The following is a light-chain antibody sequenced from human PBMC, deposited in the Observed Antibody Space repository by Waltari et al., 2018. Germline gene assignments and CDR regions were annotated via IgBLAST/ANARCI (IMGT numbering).Light chain of an antibody. V-gene: IGKV3-11*01. J-gene: IGKJ4*01. CDR1: QYIGDY. CDR3: QNRRNWPLLT. CDR2: EAS. Sequence: VLTQSPATLSLSPGDRATLSCRASQYIGDYLAWYQQTPGQAPRLLMSEASNRATGVPDRFSASGSGIDFTLTVSSLEPEDFAVYYCQNRRNWPLLTFGGGTKVEIK.